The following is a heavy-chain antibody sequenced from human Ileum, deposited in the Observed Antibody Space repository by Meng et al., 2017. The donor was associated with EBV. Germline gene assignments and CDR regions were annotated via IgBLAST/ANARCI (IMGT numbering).Heavy chain of an antibody. V-gene: IGHV4-4*02. CDR3: AARVGGSYSGFDL. Sequence: QVPLEQSGPGVVKPSGTLSLTCAVSGASISSHRWWGWVRQPPTKGPEWIGEIFHVGTGNYNPSLKSRVTISMDTSKNQISLGLTSVTAADTAVYYCAARVGGSYSGFDLWGQGTLVTVSS. CDR2: IFHVGTG. D-gene: IGHD1-26*01. J-gene: IGHJ4*02. CDR1: GASISSHRW.